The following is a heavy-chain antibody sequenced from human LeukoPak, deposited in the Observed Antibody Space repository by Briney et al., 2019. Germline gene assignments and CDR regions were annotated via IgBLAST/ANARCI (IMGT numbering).Heavy chain of an antibody. CDR3: ARGGPYGSGSDAFDI. D-gene: IGHD3-10*01. J-gene: IGHJ3*02. CDR2: ISTYKVTT. CDR1: GYTFTNYG. V-gene: IGHV1-18*04. Sequence: GASVKVSCKASGYTFTNYGVCWVRQAPGQGLEWMGWISTYKVTTNYAQKFQGRVTKTTDTSTSTAYLELRSLGSDNTAVYYCARGGPYGSGSDAFDIWGQGTMVTVSS.